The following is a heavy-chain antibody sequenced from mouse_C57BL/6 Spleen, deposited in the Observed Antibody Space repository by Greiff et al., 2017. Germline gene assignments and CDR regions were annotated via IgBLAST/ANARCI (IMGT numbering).Heavy chain of an antibody. Sequence: VKLQESGAELVKPGASVKISCKASGYAFSSYWMNWVKQRPGKGLEWIGQIYPGDGDTNYNGKFKGKATLTADKSSSTAYMQLSSLTSEDSAVYFCARGVYWGAMDDWGQGTSVTVSS. D-gene: IGHD4-1*01. J-gene: IGHJ4*01. CDR2: IYPGDGDT. CDR1: GYAFSSYW. CDR3: ARGVYWGAMDD. V-gene: IGHV1-80*01.